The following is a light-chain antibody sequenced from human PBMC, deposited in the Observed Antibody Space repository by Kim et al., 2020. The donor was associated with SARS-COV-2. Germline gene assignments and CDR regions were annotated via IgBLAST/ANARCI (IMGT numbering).Light chain of an antibody. CDR1: SSDVGGYNY. CDR3: ISYTSSSTLV. V-gene: IGLV2-14*01. CDR2: GVS. J-gene: IGLJ3*02. Sequence: QSALTQPASVSGSPGQSITISCTGTSSDVGGYNYVSWYQQHPGKAPKLMIYGVSKRPSGVSNRFSGSKSGNTASLTISGLQAEDEAHYYCISYTSSSTLVFGGGTQLTVL.